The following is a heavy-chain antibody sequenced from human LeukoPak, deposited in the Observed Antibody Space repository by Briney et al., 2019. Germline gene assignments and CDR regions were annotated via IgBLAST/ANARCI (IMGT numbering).Heavy chain of an antibody. J-gene: IGHJ6*03. CDR3: ARLEWLSRGYYYYMDV. V-gene: IGHV1-8*01. Sequence: GASVKVSCKASGYTFTSYDINWVRQATGQGLEWMGWMNPNRGNTGYAQKFQGRVTMTRNTSISTAYMELSSLRSEDTAVYYCARLEWLSRGYYYYMDVWGKGTTVTVSS. D-gene: IGHD3-3*01. CDR1: GYTFTSYD. CDR2: MNPNRGNT.